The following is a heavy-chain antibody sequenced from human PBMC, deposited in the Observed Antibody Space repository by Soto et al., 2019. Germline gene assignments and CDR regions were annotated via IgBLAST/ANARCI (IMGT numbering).Heavy chain of an antibody. D-gene: IGHD3-22*01. CDR1: GFTFSSYA. J-gene: IGHJ4*02. CDR2: ISGSGGST. Sequence: PGGSLRLSCAASGFTFSSYAMSWVRQAPGKGLEWVSAISGSGGSTYYADSVKGRFTISRDNSKNTLYLQMNSLRAEDTAVYYCAKDHYYDGSGYQKGSLYYFDYWGQGTLVTVSS. CDR3: AKDHYYDGSGYQKGSLYYFDY. V-gene: IGHV3-23*01.